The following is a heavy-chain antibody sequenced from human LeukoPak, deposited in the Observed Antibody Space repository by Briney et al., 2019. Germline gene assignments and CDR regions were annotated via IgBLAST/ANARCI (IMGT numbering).Heavy chain of an antibody. J-gene: IGHJ4*02. CDR3: ARLRPGGARPFDY. CDR2: IYTSGST. D-gene: IGHD3-16*01. Sequence: SQTLSLTCTVSGGSISSGSYYWSWIRQPAGKGLEWIGRIYTSGSTNYNPSLKSRVTISVDTSKNQFSLKLSSVTAADTAVYYCARLRPGGARPFDYWGQGTLVTVSS. CDR1: GGSISSGSYY. V-gene: IGHV4-61*02.